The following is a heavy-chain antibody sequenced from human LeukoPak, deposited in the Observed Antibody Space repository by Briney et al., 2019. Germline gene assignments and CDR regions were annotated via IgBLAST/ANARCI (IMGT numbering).Heavy chain of an antibody. CDR3: AKDKFSGGSGSCYSGYFDY. J-gene: IGHJ4*02. D-gene: IGHD3-10*01. V-gene: IGHV3-43*01. CDR2: ISWDGGST. CDR1: GFTFDDYT. Sequence: GGSLRLSCAASGFTFDDYTMHWVRQAPGKGLEWVSLISWDGGSTYYADSVKGRFTISRDNSKNSLYLQMNSLRTEDTALYYCAKDKFSGGSGSCYSGYFDYWGQGTLVTVSS.